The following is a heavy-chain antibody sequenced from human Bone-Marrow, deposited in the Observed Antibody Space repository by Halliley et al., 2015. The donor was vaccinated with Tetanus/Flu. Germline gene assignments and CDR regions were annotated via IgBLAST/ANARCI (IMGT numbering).Heavy chain of an antibody. V-gene: IGHV1-18*04. Sequence: VQLVQSGAEVKKPGASVKVSCKASGYSFARFGISWLRQAPGQGLEWLGWSRVHDGHTDSPRRLQGRFTMTTDTTTATAYMELRTLTSDDTAVYYCGRRGSSDAFDVWGQGTMVTVSS. CDR1: GYSFARFG. J-gene: IGHJ3*01. CDR3: GRRGSSDAFDV. D-gene: IGHD3-10*01. CDR2: SRVHDGHT.